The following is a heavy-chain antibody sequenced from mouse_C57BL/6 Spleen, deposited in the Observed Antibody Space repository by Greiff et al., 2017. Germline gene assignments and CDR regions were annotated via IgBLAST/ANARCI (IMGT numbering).Heavy chain of an antibody. CDR1: GYTFTSYW. V-gene: IGHV1-69*01. J-gene: IGHJ4*01. CDR2: IDPSDSYT. Sequence: QVQLQQPGAELVMPGASVKLSCKASGYTFTSYWMHWVKQRPGQGLEWIGEIDPSDSYTNYNQKFKGKSTLTVDKSSSTAYMQLSSLTSEDSAVYYCARPSGSSYHYAMDYWGQGTSVTVSS. D-gene: IGHD1-1*01. CDR3: ARPSGSSYHYAMDY.